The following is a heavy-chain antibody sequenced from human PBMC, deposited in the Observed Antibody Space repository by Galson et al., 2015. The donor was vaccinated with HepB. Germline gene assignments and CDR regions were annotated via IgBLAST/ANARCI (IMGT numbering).Heavy chain of an antibody. V-gene: IGHV3-21*01. CDR1: GFSFSSYN. J-gene: IGHJ3*01. Sequence: SLRLSCAASGFSFSSYNMNWVRQAPGKGLGWVSSIKSTSTYIYYADSVKGRFTISRDNAKNSLYLQMNSLRVEDTAVYYCARDSGNYFGAFDVWGQGTMVTVSS. CDR2: IKSTSTYI. CDR3: ARDSGNYFGAFDV. D-gene: IGHD2/OR15-2a*01.